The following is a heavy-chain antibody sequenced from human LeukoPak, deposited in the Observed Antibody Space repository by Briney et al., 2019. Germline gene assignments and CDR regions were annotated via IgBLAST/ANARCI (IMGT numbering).Heavy chain of an antibody. J-gene: IGHJ3*02. D-gene: IGHD3-22*01. CDR1: GFTVSNNY. CDR3: ARGNYASTGPGALDI. CDR2: MYSGGST. V-gene: IGHV3-53*01. Sequence: IQPGGSLRLSCAASGFTVSNNYMSWVRQAPGKGLEWVSVMYSGGSTNYADSVKGRFIISRDDSKNILDLQMNSLKAEDTAVYYCARGNYASTGPGALDIWGQGTMVTVSS.